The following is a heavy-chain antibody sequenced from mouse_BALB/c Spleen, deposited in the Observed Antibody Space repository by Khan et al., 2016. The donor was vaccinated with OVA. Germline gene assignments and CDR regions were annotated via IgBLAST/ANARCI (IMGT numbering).Heavy chain of an antibody. D-gene: IGHD2-10*01. CDR1: GYTFTNYG. CDR3: ARPPYFSYVMVY. CDR2: IKTNTGEP. J-gene: IGHJ4*01. Sequence: QIQLVQSGPELKKPGETVKISCKASGYTFTNYGLNWVKQAPGKGLQWMGWIKTNTGEPTYAVDFKGRFAFSLETSASTAYLQINNLKNEDTATYFCARPPYFSYVMVYWGQGTSVTDSS. V-gene: IGHV9-3-1*01.